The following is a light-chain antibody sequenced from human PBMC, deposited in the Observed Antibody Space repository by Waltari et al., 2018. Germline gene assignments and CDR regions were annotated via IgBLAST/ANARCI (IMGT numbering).Light chain of an antibody. CDR3: QQSYSPPPT. CDR1: QSLLHSKGYNY. Sequence: DIVMTQSPLSLPVTPGEPASLACRSSQSLLHSKGYNYLDWYLQKPGQSPQLMIYLGSNRASGVPDRFSGSGSGTDFTLNISSLQPEDFATYYCQQSYSPPPTFGPGSKVDIK. V-gene: IGKV2-28*01. CDR2: LGS. J-gene: IGKJ3*01.